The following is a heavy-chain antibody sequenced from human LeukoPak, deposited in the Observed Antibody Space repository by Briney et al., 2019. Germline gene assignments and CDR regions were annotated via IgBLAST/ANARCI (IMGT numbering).Heavy chain of an antibody. D-gene: IGHD6-19*01. J-gene: IGHJ4*02. Sequence: PSETLSLTCAVSGGSISSGGYSWSWIRQPPGKGLEWIGYIYHSGSTYYNPSLKSRVTISVDRSKNQVSLQLNSVTPEDTAMYYCARENSRGRFDHWGQGTLVTVSS. CDR1: GGSISSGGYS. V-gene: IGHV4-30-2*01. CDR2: IYHSGST. CDR3: ARENSRGRFDH.